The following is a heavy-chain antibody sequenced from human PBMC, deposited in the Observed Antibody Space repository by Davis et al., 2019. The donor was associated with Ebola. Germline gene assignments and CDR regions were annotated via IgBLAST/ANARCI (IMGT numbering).Heavy chain of an antibody. D-gene: IGHD6-19*01. Sequence: SETLSLTCAVYGGSFSGYYWSWIRQHPGKGLEWIGYIYYSGSTYYNPSLKSRVTISVDTSKNQFSLKLSSVTAADTAVYYCARPRSSGWYNGAFDIWGQGTMVTVSS. CDR2: IYYSGST. CDR3: ARPRSSGWYNGAFDI. J-gene: IGHJ3*02. CDR1: GGSFSGYY. V-gene: IGHV4-34*01.